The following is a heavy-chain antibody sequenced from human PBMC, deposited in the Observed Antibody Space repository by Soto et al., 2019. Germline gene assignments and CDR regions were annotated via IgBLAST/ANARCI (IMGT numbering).Heavy chain of an antibody. CDR1: GFTFSSYA. J-gene: IGHJ6*02. CDR3: ARDLGWNHGHYYYGMDV. CDR2: ISYDGSNK. D-gene: IGHD1-1*01. Sequence: PGGSLRLSCAASGFTFSSYAMHWVRQAPGKGLEWVAVISYDGSNKYYADSVKGRFTISRDNSKNTLYLQMNSLRAEDTAVYYCARDLGWNHGHYYYGMDVWGQGTTVTVSS. V-gene: IGHV3-30-3*01.